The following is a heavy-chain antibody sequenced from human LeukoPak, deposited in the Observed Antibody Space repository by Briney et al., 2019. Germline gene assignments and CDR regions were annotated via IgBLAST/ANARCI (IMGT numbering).Heavy chain of an antibody. Sequence: ASVKVSCKASGYTFTSYGISWVRQAPGQGLEWMGWINPNSGGTNYAQKFQGRVTMTRDTSISTAYMELSRLRSDDTAVYYCARSRGSVRSGWGVVIKFAFDIWGQGTMVTVSS. J-gene: IGHJ3*02. CDR3: ARSRGSVRSGWGVVIKFAFDI. CDR1: GYTFTSYG. V-gene: IGHV1-2*02. D-gene: IGHD3-3*01. CDR2: INPNSGGT.